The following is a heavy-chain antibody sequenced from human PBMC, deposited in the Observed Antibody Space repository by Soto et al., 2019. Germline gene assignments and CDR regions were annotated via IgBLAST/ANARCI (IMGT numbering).Heavy chain of an antibody. V-gene: IGHV3-33*01. CDR1: GFTFSSYG. Sequence: QVQLVASGGGVVQPGRSLRLSCAASGFTFSSYGMHWVRQAPGKGLEWVAVIWYDGSNKYYADSVKGRFTISRDNSKNTLYLQMNSLRGEDTAVYYCASSYGDYGSWYFDLWGRGTLVTVSS. J-gene: IGHJ2*01. CDR2: IWYDGSNK. CDR3: ASSYGDYGSWYFDL. D-gene: IGHD4-17*01.